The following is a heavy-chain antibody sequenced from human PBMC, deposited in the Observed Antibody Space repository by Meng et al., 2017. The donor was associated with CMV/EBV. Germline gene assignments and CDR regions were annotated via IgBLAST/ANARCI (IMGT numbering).Heavy chain of an antibody. CDR3: ARDQRDSSGYYFDY. Sequence: SCGSISSGGYYWSWIRQHPGKGLEWIGYIYYSGSTYYNPSLKSRVTISVDTSKNQFSLKLSSVTAADTAVYYCARDQRDSSGYYFDYWGQGTLVTVSS. CDR1: CGSISSGGYY. J-gene: IGHJ4*02. D-gene: IGHD3-22*01. V-gene: IGHV4-31*02. CDR2: IYYSGST.